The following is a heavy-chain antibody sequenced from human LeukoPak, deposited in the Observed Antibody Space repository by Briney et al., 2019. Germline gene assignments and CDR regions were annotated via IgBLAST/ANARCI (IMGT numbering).Heavy chain of an antibody. Sequence: SETLSLTCAVYGGSFSGYYWSWIRQPPGKGLEWIGEINHSGSTNYNPSLKSRVTISVDTCKNQFSLKLSSVPAADTAVYYCASGRNYYDSSGYVNGFDYWGQGTLVTVSS. V-gene: IGHV4-34*01. D-gene: IGHD3-22*01. CDR3: ASGRNYYDSSGYVNGFDY. J-gene: IGHJ4*02. CDR2: INHSGST. CDR1: GGSFSGYY.